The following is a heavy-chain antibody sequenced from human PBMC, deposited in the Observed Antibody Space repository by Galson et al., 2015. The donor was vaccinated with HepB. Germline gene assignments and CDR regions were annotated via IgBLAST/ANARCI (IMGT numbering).Heavy chain of an antibody. Sequence: SLRLSCAASRFTFSDYYMTWIRQAPGKGLEWLSYISGGATYTNYANSVKGRFTISRDNAKNSLYLHMRGLSDDDSAVYYCARVAHSDYGHHAHFDCSGQGTLVTVSS. D-gene: IGHD4-17*01. CDR2: ISGGATYT. CDR1: RFTFSDYY. CDR3: ARVAHSDYGHHAHFDC. V-gene: IGHV3-11*06. J-gene: IGHJ4*02.